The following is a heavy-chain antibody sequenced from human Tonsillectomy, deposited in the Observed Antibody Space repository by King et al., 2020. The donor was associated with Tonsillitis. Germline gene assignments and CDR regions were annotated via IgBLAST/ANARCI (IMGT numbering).Heavy chain of an antibody. V-gene: IGHV3-15*07. CDR3: TSRGPD. CDR2: IKSKTYGGTT. CDR1: GCTFTNAW. D-gene: IGHD3-10*01. Sequence: VQLVESGGGLVKPGGSLRLSCAASGCTFTNAWLNWVCQAPWRGLEWVSRIKSKTYGGTTDYAAPVKGRFTVSRDDSKHTLYLQMNSLKTEDTAVYYCTSRGPDWGQGTLVTVSS. J-gene: IGHJ4*02.